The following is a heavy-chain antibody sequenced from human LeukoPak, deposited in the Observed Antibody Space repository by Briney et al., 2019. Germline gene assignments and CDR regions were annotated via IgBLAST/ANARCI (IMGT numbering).Heavy chain of an antibody. CDR3: AKGSTVVTPGSWFDP. V-gene: IGHV3-23*01. Sequence: GGSLRLSCAASGFTFSSYAMSWVRQAPGKGLEGGSAISGSGGSTYYADSVKGRFTISRDNSKNTLYLQMNSLRAEDTAVYYCAKGSTVVTPGSWFDPWGQGTLVTVSS. D-gene: IGHD4-23*01. CDR1: GFTFSSYA. J-gene: IGHJ5*02. CDR2: ISGSGGST.